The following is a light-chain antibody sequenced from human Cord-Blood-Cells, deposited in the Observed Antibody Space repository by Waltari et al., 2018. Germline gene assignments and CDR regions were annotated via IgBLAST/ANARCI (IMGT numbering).Light chain of an antibody. CDR3: QQYNNWT. CDR2: GAS. CDR1: QSVSSN. Sequence: EIVMTQSPATLSVSPGERAPLSSRASQSVSSNLAWYQQKPGQAPRLLIYGASTRATGIPARFSGSGSGTEFTLTISSLQSEDFAVYYCQQYNNWTFGQGTKVEIK. V-gene: IGKV3-15*01. J-gene: IGKJ1*01.